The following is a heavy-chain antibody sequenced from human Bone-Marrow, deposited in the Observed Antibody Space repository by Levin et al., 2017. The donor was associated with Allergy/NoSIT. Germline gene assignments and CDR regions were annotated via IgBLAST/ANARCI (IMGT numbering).Heavy chain of an antibody. CDR3: ARNYLDGFDI. CDR2: IFNSGST. CDR1: GGSIGSYY. V-gene: IGHV4-4*07. D-gene: IGHD5-24*01. J-gene: IGHJ3*02. Sequence: SETLSLTCIVSGGSIGSYYWSWIRQSAGKGPEWIGRIFNSGSTNYNPSLNSRVTMSVDMSKNQFSLTVSSLTAADTAVYYCARNYLDGFDIWGQGSTVTVSS.